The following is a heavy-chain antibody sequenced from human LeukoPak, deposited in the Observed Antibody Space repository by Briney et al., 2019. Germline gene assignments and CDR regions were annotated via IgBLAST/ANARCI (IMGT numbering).Heavy chain of an antibody. V-gene: IGHV1-18*01. CDR1: GYTFTSHG. Sequence: ASVEVSCKASGYTFTSHGISWVRRAPGQGLEWMGWITAYNGNTNYAQSLQGRVTMTTDTSTSTAYMELRSLRSNDTAVYYCARDRYSSSPSYFDYWGQGTLVTVSS. D-gene: IGHD6-13*01. CDR3: ARDRYSSSPSYFDY. J-gene: IGHJ4*02. CDR2: ITAYNGNT.